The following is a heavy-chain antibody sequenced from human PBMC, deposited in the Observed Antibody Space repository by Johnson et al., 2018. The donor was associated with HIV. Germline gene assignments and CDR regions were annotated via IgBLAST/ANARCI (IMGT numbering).Heavy chain of an antibody. V-gene: IGHV3-20*04. CDR2: ISWNGGST. Sequence: VQLVESGGGVVRPGGSLRLSCADSGFTFDDYGMSWVRQAPGKGLEWVSGISWNGGSTGYADSVKGRFSISRDNAKNSLYLQMNSLRAEDTALYYCARYFGVVIYDAFDIWGQGTMVTVSS. CDR1: GFTFDDYG. CDR3: ARYFGVVIYDAFDI. J-gene: IGHJ3*02. D-gene: IGHD3-3*01.